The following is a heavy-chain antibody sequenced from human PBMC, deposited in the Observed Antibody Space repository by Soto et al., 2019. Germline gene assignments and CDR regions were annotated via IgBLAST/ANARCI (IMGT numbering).Heavy chain of an antibody. Sequence: QVQLVQSGAEVKKPGSSVKVSCKSSGGTFSSYAISWVRQAPGQGLAWMGGIIPILGTANYAQKFQGRVTITAEESTSTAHMELSSLRSEGTAVYYCARASGDYYGWYFDLWGRGTLVTVSS. V-gene: IGHV1-69*12. CDR1: GGTFSSYA. D-gene: IGHD4-17*01. CDR2: IIPILGTA. CDR3: ARASGDYYGWYFDL. J-gene: IGHJ2*01.